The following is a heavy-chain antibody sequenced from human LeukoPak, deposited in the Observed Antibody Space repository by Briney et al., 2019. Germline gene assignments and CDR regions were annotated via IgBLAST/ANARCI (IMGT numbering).Heavy chain of an antibody. V-gene: IGHV3-33*08. Sequence: GGSLRLSCAASGFTFSNAWMSWVRQAPGKGLEWVAFIRYDGSNKYYADSVKGRFTISRDNSKNTLYLQMNSLRAEDTAVYYCARWTNPVEYFQHWGQGTLVTVSS. CDR3: ARWTNPVEYFQH. CDR1: GFTFSNAW. CDR2: IRYDGSNK. J-gene: IGHJ1*01. D-gene: IGHD3/OR15-3a*01.